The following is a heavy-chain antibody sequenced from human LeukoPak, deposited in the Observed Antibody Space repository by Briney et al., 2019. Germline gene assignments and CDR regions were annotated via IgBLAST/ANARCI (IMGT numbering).Heavy chain of an antibody. CDR1: GVSFSGYY. Sequence: SETLSLTCAVYGVSFSGYYWSWIRQPPGKGLEWIGEINHSGSTNYNPSLKSRVTISADTSKNQFSLKLSSVTAADTSVYYCARLGSYTVPDWGQGTLVTVSS. CDR2: INHSGST. V-gene: IGHV4-34*01. CDR3: ARLGSYTVPD. J-gene: IGHJ4*02. D-gene: IGHD3-10*01.